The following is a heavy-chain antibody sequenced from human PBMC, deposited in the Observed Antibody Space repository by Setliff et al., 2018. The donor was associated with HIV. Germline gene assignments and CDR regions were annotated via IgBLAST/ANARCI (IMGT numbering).Heavy chain of an antibody. J-gene: IGHJ4*02. CDR1: GGSISGYY. D-gene: IGHD3-16*01. Sequence: SETLSLTCAVYGGSISGYYWSWIRQSPGKGLEWIGEINHYGSTNYNPSLKSRVTISVDTSKNQFSLKLSSVTAADTAIYYCARHQKVSFMSDHWGQGMLVTVSS. V-gene: IGHV4-34*01. CDR3: ARHQKVSFMSDH. CDR2: INHYGST.